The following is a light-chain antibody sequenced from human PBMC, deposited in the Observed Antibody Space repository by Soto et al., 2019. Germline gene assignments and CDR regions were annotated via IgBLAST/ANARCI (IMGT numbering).Light chain of an antibody. Sequence: EIVLTQSPGTLSLSPGETATLSCRASQSVTSNYVAWYQQKPGQSPRLLIYGASSRATGIPERFSGSGSGPDFTLTISRLEPEDFAVYYCQQYGNSPRTFGQGTKVEIK. CDR3: QQYGNSPRT. CDR1: QSVTSNY. V-gene: IGKV3-20*01. J-gene: IGKJ1*01. CDR2: GAS.